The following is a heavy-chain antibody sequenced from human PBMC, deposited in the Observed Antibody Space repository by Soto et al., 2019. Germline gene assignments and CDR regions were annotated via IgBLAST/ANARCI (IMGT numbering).Heavy chain of an antibody. CDR3: ATLVVVVAARQDY. D-gene: IGHD2-15*01. CDR2: ISYDGSNK. J-gene: IGHJ4*02. Sequence: GGSLSLSCAASGFTFSSYGMHWVRQAPGKGLEWVAVISYDGSNKYYADSVKGRFTISRDNSKNTLYLQMNSLRAEDTAVYYCATLVVVVAARQDYWGQGTLVTVSS. V-gene: IGHV3-30*03. CDR1: GFTFSSYG.